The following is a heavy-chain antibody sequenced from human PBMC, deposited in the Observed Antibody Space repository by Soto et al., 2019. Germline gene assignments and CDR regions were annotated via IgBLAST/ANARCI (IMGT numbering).Heavy chain of an antibody. CDR3: ARDAESYDFWSGYPDY. D-gene: IGHD3-3*01. V-gene: IGHV3-33*08. J-gene: IGHJ4*02. CDR2: IWYDGSNK. CDR1: VFTFSSYG. Sequence: PGGSLRLSCAASVFTFSSYGMHWVRQAPGKGLEWVAVIWYDGSNKYYADSVKGRFTISRDNSKNTLYLQMNSLRAEDTAVYYCARDAESYDFWSGYPDYWGQGTLVTVSS.